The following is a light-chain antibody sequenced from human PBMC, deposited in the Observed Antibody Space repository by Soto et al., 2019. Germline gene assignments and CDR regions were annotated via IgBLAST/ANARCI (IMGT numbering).Light chain of an antibody. CDR3: TSYTTRSPWV. CDR2: RDN. Sequence: QSVLTQPPSASATPGQRVTISCSGSTSNIEKFYVYWYQQLPGTAPKLLVYRDNQRPSGVPDRFSGSKSGTSASLAISGLQAEDEADYYCTSYTTRSPWVFGGGTKLTVL. V-gene: IGLV1-47*01. CDR1: TSNIEKFY. J-gene: IGLJ3*02.